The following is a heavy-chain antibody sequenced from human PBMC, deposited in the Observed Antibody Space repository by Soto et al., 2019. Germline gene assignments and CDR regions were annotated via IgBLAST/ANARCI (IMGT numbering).Heavy chain of an antibody. J-gene: IGHJ4*02. CDR3: ARGSGIVALPGELEDVNYDY. D-gene: IGHD1-1*01. CDR2: INESGST. Sequence: QVQLQQWGAGLVKPSETLSLSCAVYGQSFSGHSWAWIRQPPGKGLEWIGEINESGSTYYNPSLQSRVTISTDTSKNQFHLKLSSVSAADTAAYFCARGSGIVALPGELEDVNYDYWGQGTLVNVSS. V-gene: IGHV4-34*01. CDR1: GQSFSGHS.